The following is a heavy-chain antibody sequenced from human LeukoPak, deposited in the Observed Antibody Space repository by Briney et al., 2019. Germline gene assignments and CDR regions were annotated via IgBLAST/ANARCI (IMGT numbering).Heavy chain of an antibody. J-gene: IGHJ4*02. V-gene: IGHV3-9*01. D-gene: IGHD3-22*01. Sequence: GRSLRLSCAASGFTFDDYAMHWVRQAPGKGLEWVSGISWNSGSIGYADSVKGRFTISRDNAKNSLYLQMNSLRAEDTAVYYCAKGSKGSHPNYYDSSGYYEDYWGQGTLVTVSS. CDR3: AKGSKGSHPNYYDSSGYYEDY. CDR1: GFTFDDYA. CDR2: ISWNSGSI.